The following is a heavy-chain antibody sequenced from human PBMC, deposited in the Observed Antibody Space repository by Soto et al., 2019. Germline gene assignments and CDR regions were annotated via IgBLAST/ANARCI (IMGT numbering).Heavy chain of an antibody. CDR1: GGTFSSYA. CDR2: IIPIFGTA. J-gene: IGHJ6*02. Sequence: QVQLVQSGAEVKKPGSSVKVSCKASGGTFSSYAISWVRQAPGQGLEWMGGIIPIFGTANYAQKFQGRVTITADESTSTAYMELSSLRSEDTAVYYCARDPRYSSSSSYYYGMDVWDQGTTVTVSS. D-gene: IGHD6-6*01. V-gene: IGHV1-69*01. CDR3: ARDPRYSSSSSYYYGMDV.